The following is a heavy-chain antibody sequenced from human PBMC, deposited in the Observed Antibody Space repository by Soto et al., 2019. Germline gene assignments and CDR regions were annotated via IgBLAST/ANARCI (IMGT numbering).Heavy chain of an antibody. Sequence: ASVKVSCKASGYTFTGYYMHWVRQAPGQGLEWMGWINPNSGGTNYAQKFQGWVTMTRDTSISTAYMELSRLRSDDTAVYYCARDSQHYDFWSGYYDAPYYYYGMDVWGQGTTVTSP. CDR2: INPNSGGT. D-gene: IGHD3-3*01. CDR3: ARDSQHYDFWSGYYDAPYYYYGMDV. J-gene: IGHJ6*02. CDR1: GYTFTGYY. V-gene: IGHV1-2*04.